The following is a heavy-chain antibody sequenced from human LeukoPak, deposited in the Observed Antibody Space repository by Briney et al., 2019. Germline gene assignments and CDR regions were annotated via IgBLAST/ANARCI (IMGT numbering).Heavy chain of an antibody. CDR3: AREIRKINSRFSAQQLPLDY. CDR1: GFTFSRYA. Sequence: GRSLRLSCAASGFTFSRYAMHWVRQAPGKGLEWVAVISYDGSNKYYADSVKGRFTISRDNSKNTLYLQMNSLRAEDTAVYYCAREIRKINSRFSAQQLPLDYWGQGTLVTVSS. CDR2: ISYDGSNK. V-gene: IGHV3-30*04. J-gene: IGHJ4*02. D-gene: IGHD6-13*01.